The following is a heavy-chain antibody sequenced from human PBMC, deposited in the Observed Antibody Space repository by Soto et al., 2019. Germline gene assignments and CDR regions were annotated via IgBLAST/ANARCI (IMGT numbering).Heavy chain of an antibody. Sequence: SETLSLTCTISGVSISRYHWTWIRQPPGKGLEWIGYIYYNENANYNPSLRSRVTISVDTSKSHFSLKLSSVTGADTAVYYCAGGVFTGSSTDFHYWGQGTLVTVSS. J-gene: IGHJ4*02. V-gene: IGHV4-59*01. D-gene: IGHD3-10*01. CDR1: GVSISRYH. CDR3: AGGVFTGSSTDFHY. CDR2: IYYNENA.